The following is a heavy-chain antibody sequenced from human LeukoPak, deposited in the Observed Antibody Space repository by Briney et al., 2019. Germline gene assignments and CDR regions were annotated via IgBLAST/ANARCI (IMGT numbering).Heavy chain of an antibody. J-gene: IGHJ6*02. CDR2: INPNSGGT. V-gene: IGHV1-2*02. CDR3: ARGQVAGAYYYYGMDV. Sequence: ASVKVSCKASGYTFTSYYMHWVRQAPGQGLEWMGWINPNSGGTNYAQKFQGRVTMTRDTSISTAYMELSRLRSDDTAVYYCARGQVAGAYYYYGMDVWGQGTTVTVSS. CDR1: GYTFTSYY. D-gene: IGHD6-19*01.